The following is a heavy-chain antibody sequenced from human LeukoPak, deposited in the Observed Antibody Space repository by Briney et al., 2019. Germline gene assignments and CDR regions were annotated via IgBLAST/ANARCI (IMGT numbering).Heavy chain of an antibody. Sequence: SETLSLTCTVSGGSISDYYWSWVRLPPGKGLEYIGYIHNDGPTNYSPSLNSRVTISLDASKNQFSLKLTSVTAADSAVYYCVAMSLTRFDPWGQGALVTASS. CDR3: VAMSLTRFDP. CDR1: GGSISDYY. J-gene: IGHJ5*02. CDR2: IHNDGPT. V-gene: IGHV4-59*01.